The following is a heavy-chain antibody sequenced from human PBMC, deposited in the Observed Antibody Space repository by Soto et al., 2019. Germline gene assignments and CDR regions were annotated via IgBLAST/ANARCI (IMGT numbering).Heavy chain of an antibody. D-gene: IGHD3-10*01. J-gene: IGHJ4*02. CDR1: GFTFSSYA. Sequence: QVQLVESGGGVVQPGRSLRLSCAVSGFTFSSYAMHWVRQAPGKGLEWVVVISYDGSKKYYADSVKGRFTISRDTSKSTLYLQMDSLRVEDTAVYYCARPQLWLGQLEYWGQGTLVTVSS. CDR3: ARPQLWLGQLEY. CDR2: ISYDGSKK. V-gene: IGHV3-30-3*01.